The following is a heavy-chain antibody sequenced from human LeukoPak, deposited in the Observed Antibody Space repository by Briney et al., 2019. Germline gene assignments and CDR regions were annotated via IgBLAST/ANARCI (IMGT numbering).Heavy chain of an antibody. D-gene: IGHD1-1*01. CDR1: GFTFSSYK. Sequence: PGGSLRLSCAASGFTFSSYKMNWVRQAPGKGLEWVSSIGSSSHYIFYADSVKGRFTISRDNAKNSLYLQMNNLRVEDTAVYYCARDGITTGGAVHNWFDPWGQGTLVTVSS. J-gene: IGHJ5*02. V-gene: IGHV3-21*01. CDR3: ARDGITTGGAVHNWFDP. CDR2: IGSSSHYI.